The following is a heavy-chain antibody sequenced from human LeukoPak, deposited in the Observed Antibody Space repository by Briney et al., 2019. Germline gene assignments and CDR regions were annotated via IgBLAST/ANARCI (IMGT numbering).Heavy chain of an antibody. J-gene: IGHJ4*02. CDR1: GYTFIRYY. V-gene: IGHV1-46*01. CDR3: ASRTYTYDSSGYYRRNYYFDY. CDR2: INPSGGST. Sequence: GASVKVSCKASGYTFIRYYMYWVRQAPGQGLEWMGIINPSGGSTSYAQKFQGRLTMTRDTSTSTVYMELSSLRSEDTAVYYCASRTYTYDSSGYYRRNYYFDYWGQGTLVTVSS. D-gene: IGHD3-22*01.